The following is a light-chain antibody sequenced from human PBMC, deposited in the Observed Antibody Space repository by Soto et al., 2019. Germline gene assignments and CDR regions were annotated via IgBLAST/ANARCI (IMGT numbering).Light chain of an antibody. J-gene: IGLJ1*01. V-gene: IGLV2-14*03. CDR1: SSVVGGYNF. CDR2: DVT. CDR3: CSYASSTLYV. Sequence: QSVLNQPASLSGSPGQSITISLTGNSSVVGGYNFVSWYQQLPGNAPKLLIHDVTLRPSGVSDRFSGSKSGTTASLTISGLQAEDEADYYCCSYASSTLYVFGTGTKVTVL.